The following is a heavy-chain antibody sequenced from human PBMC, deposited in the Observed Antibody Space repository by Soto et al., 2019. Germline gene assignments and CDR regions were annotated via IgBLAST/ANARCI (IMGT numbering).Heavy chain of an antibody. V-gene: IGHV4-31*03. CDR1: GGSISSGGYY. D-gene: IGHD5-18*01. CDR2: IYYSGST. Sequence: SETLSLTCTVSGGSISSGGYYWSWIPQHPRKGLEWIGYIYYSGSTYYKQSLKSRVTISVDTSKNQFSLKLSSVTAADTAVYYCARSGYSYGPNPLLYWGQGTLVTVSS. CDR3: ARSGYSYGPNPLLY. J-gene: IGHJ4*02.